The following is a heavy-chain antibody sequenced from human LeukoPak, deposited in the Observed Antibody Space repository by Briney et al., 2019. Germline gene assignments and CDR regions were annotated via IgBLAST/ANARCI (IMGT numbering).Heavy chain of an antibody. V-gene: IGHV3-15*01. CDR2: IKSKTDGGTT. J-gene: IGHJ4*02. D-gene: IGHD3-10*01. Sequence: PGGSLRLSCAASGFTFSNAWMSWVRQAPGKGLEWVGRIKSKTDGGTTDYAAPVKGRFTISRDDSKNTLYLQMNSLKTEDTAVYYCVRDDSGSVIRGVLHYWGQGALVTVSS. CDR3: VRDDSGSVIRGVLHY. CDR1: GFTFSNAW.